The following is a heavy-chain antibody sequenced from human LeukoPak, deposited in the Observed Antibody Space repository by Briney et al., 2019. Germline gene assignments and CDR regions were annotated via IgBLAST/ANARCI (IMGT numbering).Heavy chain of an antibody. CDR2: ISPKSGGT. V-gene: IGHV1-2*02. D-gene: IGHD7-27*01. CDR1: GYTFSDNH. J-gene: IGHJ3*01. CDR3: ARELGRNAFDV. Sequence: GASVKVSCKASGYTFSDNHMCWIRQAPGQGLECMGWISPKSGGTNYAQKFQGRITMTGDTSISTGYMELTSLRSDDTAVYYCARELGRNAFDVWGQGTMVTVSS.